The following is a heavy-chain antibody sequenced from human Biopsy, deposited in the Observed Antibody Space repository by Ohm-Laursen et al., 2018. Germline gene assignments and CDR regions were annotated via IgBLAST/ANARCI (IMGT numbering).Heavy chain of an antibody. Sequence: SDTLSLTCAVYGGTYSGYYWSWIRQPPGKGLEWIGEVHHDGRANYNPSLKSRVTISGDMSKKQFSLKLNGVTAADTAVYYCARFIVPSLHCSNGVCPIRWFDPWGQGTLVTVFS. CDR1: GGTYSGYY. J-gene: IGHJ5*02. V-gene: IGHV4-34*01. CDR2: VHHDGRA. D-gene: IGHD2-2*01. CDR3: ARFIVPSLHCSNGVCPIRWFDP.